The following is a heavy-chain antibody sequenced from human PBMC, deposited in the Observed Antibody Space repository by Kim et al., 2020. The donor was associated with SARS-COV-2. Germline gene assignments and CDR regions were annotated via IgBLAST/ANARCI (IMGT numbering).Heavy chain of an antibody. V-gene: IGHV6-1*01. CDR3: ASWSTQLRLFDY. Sequence: SAMSWNSRITITPDHSKNQFPLQLNSVTPEDTAVYYCASWSTQLRLFDYWGQGTLVTVSS. J-gene: IGHJ4*02. D-gene: IGHD2-2*01.